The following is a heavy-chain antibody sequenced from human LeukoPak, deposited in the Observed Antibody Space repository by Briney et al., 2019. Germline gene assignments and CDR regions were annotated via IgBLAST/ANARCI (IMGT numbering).Heavy chain of an antibody. CDR2: IYYSGST. CDR3: ARDRFGITMVRGQLDY. V-gene: IGHV4-39*02. CDR1: GGSISRSSYY. D-gene: IGHD3-10*01. Sequence: PSETLSLTCSVSGGSISRSSYYWGWIRQPPGKGLEWIGSIYYSGSTYYNPSLKSRVTIFVDTSKNQFSLKLSSVTAADTAVYYCARDRFGITMVRGQLDYWGQGTLVTVSS. J-gene: IGHJ4*02.